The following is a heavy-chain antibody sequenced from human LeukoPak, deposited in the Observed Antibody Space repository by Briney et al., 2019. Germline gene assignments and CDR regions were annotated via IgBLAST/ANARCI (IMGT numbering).Heavy chain of an antibody. CDR3: AREGLGYCSGGSCYYAFDI. J-gene: IGHJ3*02. CDR1: GGTFSSYA. V-gene: IGHV1-69*13. Sequence: GASVKVSCKASGGTFSSYAISWVRQAPGQGLEWMGGIIPIFGTANYAQKFQGRVTITADESTSTAYMELSSLRSEDTAVYYCAREGLGYCSGGSCYYAFDIWGQGTMVTVSS. D-gene: IGHD2-15*01. CDR2: IIPIFGTA.